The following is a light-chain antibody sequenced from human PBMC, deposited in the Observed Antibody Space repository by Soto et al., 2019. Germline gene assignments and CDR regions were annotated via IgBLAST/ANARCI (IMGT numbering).Light chain of an antibody. CDR2: EVS. V-gene: IGLV2-14*01. CDR1: SSDVGGYNY. CDR3: SSYTSSSTPLWV. J-gene: IGLJ1*01. Sequence: QSALTQPASVSGSPGQSITISCTGTSSDVGGYNYVSWYQQHPGKAPKLMIYEVSNRPSGVSNRFSGSKSGNTASLTISGLQAEDEADYYCSSYTSSSTPLWVFGTGTQLTVL.